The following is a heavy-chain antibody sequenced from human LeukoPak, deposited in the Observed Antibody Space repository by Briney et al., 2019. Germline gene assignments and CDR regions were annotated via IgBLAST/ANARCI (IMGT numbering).Heavy chain of an antibody. CDR2: ISSRGSTI. CDR1: GFTYSRYE. CDR3: AMQSSGRYYPPFDY. J-gene: IGHJ4*02. Sequence: GGSLRLSRAPSGFTYSRYEMNWVPHPPGRGLEGVSYISSRGSTIYYADSVKRRFTISRDNSNNTLYLQMNSLRAEDTALYYCAMQSSGRYYPPFDYWGQGTLVTVSS. D-gene: IGHD1-26*01. V-gene: IGHV3-48*03.